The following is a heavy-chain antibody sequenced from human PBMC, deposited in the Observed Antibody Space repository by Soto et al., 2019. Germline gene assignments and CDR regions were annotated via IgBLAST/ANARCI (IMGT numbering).Heavy chain of an antibody. CDR1: GFTFDSFA. Sequence: GGSLRLSCAASGFTFDSFAMTWVRQAPGKGLEWVSAISASGGSTFYADSVKGRFTISRDSSKNTLYLQMNSLRAEDTAVYYCARVAVMPDAWGQGTLVTVSS. V-gene: IGHV3-23*01. CDR3: ARVAVMPDA. CDR2: ISASGGST. D-gene: IGHD3-16*01. J-gene: IGHJ5*02.